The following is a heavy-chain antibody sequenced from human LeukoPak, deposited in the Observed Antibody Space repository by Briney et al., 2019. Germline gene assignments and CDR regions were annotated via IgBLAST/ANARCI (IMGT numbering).Heavy chain of an antibody. J-gene: IGHJ4*02. CDR1: GYSISSGYY. Sequence: PSETLSLTCAVSGYSISSGYYWGWIRQPPGKGLEWIGNIYHSGRTYYNPSLKSRVTISVDTSKNQFSLKLSSVTAADTASYYCARHILTAGSLEWGQGTLVTVSS. CDR3: ARHILTAGSLE. CDR2: IYHSGRT. D-gene: IGHD3-9*01. V-gene: IGHV4-38-2*01.